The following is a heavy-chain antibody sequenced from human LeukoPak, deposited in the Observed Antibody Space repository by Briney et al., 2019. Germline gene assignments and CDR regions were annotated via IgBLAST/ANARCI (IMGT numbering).Heavy chain of an antibody. J-gene: IGHJ3*02. V-gene: IGHV4-39*01. D-gene: IGHD2-2*01. CDR2: IYYSGST. Sequence: PSETLSLTCTVSGGSISSSSYYWGWIRQPPGKGLEWIGSIYYSGSTYYNPSLKSRVTISVDTSKNQFSLKLSSVTAADTAVYYCARHGTGYCSSTSCSEKAFDIWGQGTMVTVSS. CDR1: GGSISSSSYY. CDR3: ARHGTGYCSSTSCSEKAFDI.